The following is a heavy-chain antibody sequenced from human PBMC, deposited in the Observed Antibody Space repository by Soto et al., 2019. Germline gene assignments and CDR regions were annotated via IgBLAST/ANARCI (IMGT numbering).Heavy chain of an antibody. Sequence: GGSLRLSCTASGFTFGDYAMSWFRQAPGKGLEWVGFIRSKAYGGTTEYAASVKGRFTISRDDSKSIAYLQMNSLKTEDTAVYYCTTPPPYSSSWSPVHYWGQGTLVTVSS. CDR2: IRSKAYGGTT. J-gene: IGHJ4*02. CDR3: TTPPPYSSSWSPVHY. V-gene: IGHV3-49*03. D-gene: IGHD6-13*01. CDR1: GFTFGDYA.